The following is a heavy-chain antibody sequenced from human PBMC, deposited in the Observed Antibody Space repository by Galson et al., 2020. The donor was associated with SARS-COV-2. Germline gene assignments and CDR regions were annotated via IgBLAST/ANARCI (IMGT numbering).Heavy chain of an antibody. D-gene: IGHD3-22*01. CDR2: INTYGNST. CDR3: VRHSSGDY. Sequence: GESLKISCAASGFSFSDYWMHWVRQAPGKGLVWVSRINTYGNSTNYADSVRGRFTVSRDNAKNMLYLQMNSLRAEDTAVYYCVRHSSGDYWGQGTLLTVSS. J-gene: IGHJ4*02. CDR1: GFSFSDYW. V-gene: IGHV3-74*01.